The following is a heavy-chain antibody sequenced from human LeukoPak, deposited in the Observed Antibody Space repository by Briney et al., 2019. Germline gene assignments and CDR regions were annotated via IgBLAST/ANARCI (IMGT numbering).Heavy chain of an antibody. CDR3: ARDPAWSGGSYANDAFDI. V-gene: IGHV4-4*07. J-gene: IGHJ3*02. Sequence: SETLSLTCTVSGGSTSNYYWSWIRQPAGEGLEWIGRIYTSGSTNYNPSLKSRVTMSVDTSKNQFSLNLNSVTAADTAVYYCARDPAWSGGSYANDAFDIWGQGTMVTVSS. CDR2: IYTSGST. CDR1: GGSTSNYY. D-gene: IGHD2-2*01.